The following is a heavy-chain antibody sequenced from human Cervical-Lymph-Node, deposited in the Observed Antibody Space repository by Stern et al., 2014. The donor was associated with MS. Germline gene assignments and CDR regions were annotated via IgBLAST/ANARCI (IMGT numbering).Heavy chain of an antibody. D-gene: IGHD5-18*01. CDR2: INGDGTVS. CDR3: ASAYRES. CDR1: GFTFRRYW. Sequence: EVQLVESGGGFVQPGGSLIISCVASGFTFRRYWMHWVRQGPGKGLEWVARINGDGTVSPYADSVRGRFTIPRNNANNTRVLQLDNLRGEDTAIFYCASAYRESWGQGTLVTVSP. V-gene: IGHV3-74*02. J-gene: IGHJ4*02.